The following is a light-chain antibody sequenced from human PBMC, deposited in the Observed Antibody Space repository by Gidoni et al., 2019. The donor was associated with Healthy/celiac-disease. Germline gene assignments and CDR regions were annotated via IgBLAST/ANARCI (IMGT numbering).Light chain of an antibody. V-gene: IGKV1-33*01. CDR1: QAISNY. CDR3: QQYDNLPLT. Sequence: DIQMNHAPSSLSASVGDRVTITCQASQAISNYLNWYQQKPGKAPKLLIYEASNLETGVPSRFSGSGSGTDFTFTISSLQPEDIATYYCQQYDNLPLTFGGGTKVEIK. J-gene: IGKJ4*01. CDR2: EAS.